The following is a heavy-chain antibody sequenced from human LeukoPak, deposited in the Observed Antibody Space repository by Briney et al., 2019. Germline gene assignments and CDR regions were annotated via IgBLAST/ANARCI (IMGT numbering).Heavy chain of an antibody. D-gene: IGHD4-17*01. CDR3: AKRIIEARENGDSNWLDP. CDR1: GDSITNSY. Sequence: SETLSLTCTVSGDSITNSYWNWIRQPPGRGLEWIGRISYGGSTNYNPSLKSRVIISRDTSKNQSSLELTSVTAADTAIYYCAKRIIEARENGDSNWLDPWGQGTLVTVSS. V-gene: IGHV4-59*08. CDR2: ISYGGST. J-gene: IGHJ5*01.